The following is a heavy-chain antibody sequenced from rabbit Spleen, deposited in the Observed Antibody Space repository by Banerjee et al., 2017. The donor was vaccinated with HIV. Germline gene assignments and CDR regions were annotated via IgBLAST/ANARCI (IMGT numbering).Heavy chain of an antibody. CDR1: GFSFSSAYD. J-gene: IGHJ3*01. V-gene: IGHV1S45*01. CDR2: VYMGTGST. Sequence: QGQVEESGGGLVKPGGTLTLTCTVSGFSFSSAYDMCWVRQAPGKGLEWLACVYMGTGSTYYTNWAKGRFTISKTSTTTGTLQMTSLTAADTATYFCARDLTGVIGWNFGWWGQGTLVTVS. CDR3: ARDLTGVIGWNFGW. D-gene: IGHD4-1*01.